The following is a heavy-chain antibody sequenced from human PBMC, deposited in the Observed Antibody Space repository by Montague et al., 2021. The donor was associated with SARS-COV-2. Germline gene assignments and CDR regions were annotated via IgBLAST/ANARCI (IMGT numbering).Heavy chain of an antibody. D-gene: IGHD6-19*01. CDR1: GFTFSSYE. CDR2: ISSSGSTI. Sequence: SLRLSCAASGFTFSSYEMNWVRQAPGKGLEWVSYISSSGSTIYYADPVKGRFTISRDNAKNSLYLQMNSLRAEDTAVYYCARGLSIAVAGTLFPDYYYYMDVWGKGTTVTVSS. J-gene: IGHJ6*03. V-gene: IGHV3-48*03. CDR3: ARGLSIAVAGTLFPDYYYYMDV.